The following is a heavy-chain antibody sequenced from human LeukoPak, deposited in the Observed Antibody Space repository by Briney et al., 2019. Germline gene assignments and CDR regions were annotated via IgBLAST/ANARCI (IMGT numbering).Heavy chain of an antibody. CDR3: QGAGYYRFDY. CDR1: GFTFSSYW. CDR2: MNSDGTTT. D-gene: IGHD3-22*01. V-gene: IGHV3-74*01. Sequence: GGSLRLSCAASGFTFSSYWMHWVRQVPGKGLEWVSRMNSDGTTTNYADSVKGRFTISRDNAQNTLYLQMNSLRVEDTGVYYFQGAGYYRFDYWGQGTLVTVSS. J-gene: IGHJ4*02.